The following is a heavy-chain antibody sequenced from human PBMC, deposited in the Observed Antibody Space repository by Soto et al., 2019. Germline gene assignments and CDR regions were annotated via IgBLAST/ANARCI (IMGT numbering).Heavy chain of an antibody. D-gene: IGHD3-22*01. Sequence: TLTLTCAVSGCAMSSGGKYWVRMRQHPRKSQECIGYMYYSGSTYYNPTLKRQVTISVDTSKDPFSLKLTTVTAADAAVHSCMRRGAWLKDAFDVWGQGTMVTVSS. CDR1: GCAMSSGGKY. J-gene: IGHJ3*01. CDR2: MYYSGST. CDR3: MRRGAWLKDAFDV. V-gene: IGHV4-31*11.